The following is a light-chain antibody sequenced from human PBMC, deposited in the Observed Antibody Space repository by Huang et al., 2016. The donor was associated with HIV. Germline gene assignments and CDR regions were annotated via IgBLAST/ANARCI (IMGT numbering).Light chain of an antibody. J-gene: IGKJ4*01. Sequence: EIVLTQSPATLSLSPGERANIYCGASQSVSNNYVAWYHHKPGLAPRILLYDSATRATDTPDRFSGSASGTGFTLTVNRLEPEDFAVYYCHQYSSSPLTCGGGTKVEIK. CDR3: HQYSSSPLT. CDR1: QSVSNNY. V-gene: IGKV3D-20*01. CDR2: DSA.